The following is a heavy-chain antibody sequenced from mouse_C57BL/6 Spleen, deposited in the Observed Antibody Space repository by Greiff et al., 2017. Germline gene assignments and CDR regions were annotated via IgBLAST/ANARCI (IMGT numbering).Heavy chain of an antibody. CDR2: ISSGSSTI. CDR3: ARHYYGDY. Sequence: DVHLVESGGGLVKPGGSLKLSCAASGFTFSDYGMHWVRQAPEKGLEWVAYISSGSSTIYYADTVKGRFTISRDNAKNTLFLQMTSLRSEDTAMYYCARHYYGDYWGQGTTLTVSS. V-gene: IGHV5-17*01. J-gene: IGHJ2*01. CDR1: GFTFSDYG.